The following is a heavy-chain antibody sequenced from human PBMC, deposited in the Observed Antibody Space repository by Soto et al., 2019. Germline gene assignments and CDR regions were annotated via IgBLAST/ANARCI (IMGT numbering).Heavy chain of an antibody. CDR2: MSYNGDNK. CDR3: AKDFSSGPPYYYGMDV. Sequence: PGGSLRLSCTVSGFSFSSYGMHWVRQAPGRGLEWVAVMSYNGDNKYYADSVSGRFTISRDNSKNTLYLQMNSLRADDTAVYYCAKDFSSGPPYYYGMDVWGQGTTVTVSS. D-gene: IGHD6-19*01. V-gene: IGHV3-30*18. CDR1: GFSFSSYG. J-gene: IGHJ6*02.